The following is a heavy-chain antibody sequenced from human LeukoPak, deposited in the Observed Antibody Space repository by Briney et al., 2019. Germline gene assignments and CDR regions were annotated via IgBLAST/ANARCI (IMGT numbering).Heavy chain of an antibody. CDR3: AKDSARGWYEVAFDI. J-gene: IGHJ3*02. CDR2: IYHGGST. CDR1: GGSISSTNW. Sequence: SETLSLTCTVSGGSISSTNWWSWVRQPPGKGLEWIGEIYHGGSTNYNLSLKSRVTISVDKSKNQFSLKLNSVTAADTALYYCAKDSARGWYEVAFDIWGQGTMVTVSS. D-gene: IGHD6-19*01. V-gene: IGHV4-4*02.